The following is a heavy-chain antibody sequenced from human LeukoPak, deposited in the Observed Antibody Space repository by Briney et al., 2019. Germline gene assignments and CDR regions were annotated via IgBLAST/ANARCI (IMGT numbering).Heavy chain of an antibody. CDR3: ARQGSYYIYGMDV. V-gene: IGHV5-51*01. Sequence: GESLKISCKGSGYSFTSYWIGWVRQMPGKGLEWMGIIYPGDSDTKYSPSFQGQVTISADKSVNTAYLQWSSLKASDTAMHYCARQGSYYIYGMDVWGQGTTVTVSS. D-gene: IGHD1-26*01. CDR1: GYSFTSYW. J-gene: IGHJ6*02. CDR2: IYPGDSDT.